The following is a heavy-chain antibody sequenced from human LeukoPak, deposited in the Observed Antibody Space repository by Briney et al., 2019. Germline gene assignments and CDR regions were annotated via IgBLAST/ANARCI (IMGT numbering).Heavy chain of an antibody. CDR3: AKGFSAGSRYFQH. J-gene: IGHJ1*01. V-gene: IGHV3-30*02. Sequence: PGGSLRLSCAASGFTFSSYGMHWVRQAPGKGLEWVAFIRYDGSNKYYADSVKGRFTISRDNSKNTLYLQMNSLRAEDTAVYYCAKGFSAGSRYFQHWGQGTLVTVSS. D-gene: IGHD3-10*01. CDR1: GFTFSSYG. CDR2: IRYDGSNK.